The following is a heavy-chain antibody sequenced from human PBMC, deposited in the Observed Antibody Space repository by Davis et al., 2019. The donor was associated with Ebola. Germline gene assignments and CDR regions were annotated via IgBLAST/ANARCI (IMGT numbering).Heavy chain of an antibody. CDR2: IKQDGSEN. J-gene: IGHJ4*02. Sequence: GESLKISCAASGFSFSTYWMSWVRQPPGKGMEWVANIKQDGSENYYVDSVKGRFTISRDNAKNSLYLQMNSLGAEDTALYYCARAGYTYANQHWGQGTLVTVSS. D-gene: IGHD5-18*01. V-gene: IGHV3-7*03. CDR1: GFSFSTYW. CDR3: ARAGYTYANQH.